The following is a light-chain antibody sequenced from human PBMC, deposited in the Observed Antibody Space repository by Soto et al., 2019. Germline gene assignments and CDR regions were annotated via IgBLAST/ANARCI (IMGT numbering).Light chain of an antibody. CDR3: SSYTSSRDVV. V-gene: IGLV2-14*01. J-gene: IGLJ2*01. Sequence: QSALTQPASVSGSPGQSITISCTGTSSDVGGYNYVSWYQQHPGKAPKLMIYDVSNRPSGVSSRFSGSKSGNTASLTISGLQAEDEADYYCSSYTSSRDVVFGGGTKVTVL. CDR1: SSDVGGYNY. CDR2: DVS.